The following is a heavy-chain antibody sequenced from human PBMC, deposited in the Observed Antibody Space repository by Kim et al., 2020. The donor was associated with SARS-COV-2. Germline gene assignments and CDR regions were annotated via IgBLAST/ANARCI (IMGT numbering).Heavy chain of an antibody. D-gene: IGHD3-10*01. J-gene: IGHJ4*02. CDR3: ARSFLWFGELSLNDY. CDR1: GGSFSGYY. V-gene: IGHV4-34*01. Sequence: SETLSLTCAVYGGSFSGYYWSWIRQPPGKGLEWIGEINHSGSTNYNPSLKSRVTISVDTSKNQFSLKLSSVTAADTAVYYCARSFLWFGELSLNDYWGQGTLVTVSS. CDR2: INHSGST.